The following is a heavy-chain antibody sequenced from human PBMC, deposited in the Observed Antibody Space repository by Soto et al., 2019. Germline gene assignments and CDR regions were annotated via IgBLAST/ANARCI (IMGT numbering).Heavy chain of an antibody. J-gene: IGHJ6*02. CDR2: ISGYNGNT. CDR1: GYTFSNFG. D-gene: IGHD5-18*01. Sequence: ASVKVSCKASGYTFSNFGLSWVRQAPGQGLEWMGWISGYNGNTNPAERFQGRVTMTTDTSTSTAYMEVRSLTSDDTAVYYCARDKGYGFGWSSSSGMDVWGQGTTVTVSS. V-gene: IGHV1-18*01. CDR3: ARDKGYGFGWSSSSGMDV.